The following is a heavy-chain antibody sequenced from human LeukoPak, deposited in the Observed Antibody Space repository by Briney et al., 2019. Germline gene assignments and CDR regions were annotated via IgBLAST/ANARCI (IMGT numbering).Heavy chain of an antibody. D-gene: IGHD2-2*01. CDR2: ISTSSRYI. J-gene: IGHJ5*02. CDR1: GFTLSNYD. CDR3: ARADCSSSTCYLRRSWFDP. V-gene: IGHV3-21*01. Sequence: TGGSLRLSCAASGFTLSNYDMNWVRQAPGKGLEWVSSISTSSRYIYYKDSVRGRFTISRDDAKNSLYLEMNSLRAEDTAVYYSARADCSSSTCYLRRSWFDPWGQGTLVTVSS.